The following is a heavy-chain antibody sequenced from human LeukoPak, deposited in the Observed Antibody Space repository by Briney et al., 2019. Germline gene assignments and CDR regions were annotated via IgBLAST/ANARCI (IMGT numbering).Heavy chain of an antibody. D-gene: IGHD6-13*01. J-gene: IGHJ5*02. Sequence: PSETLSLTCAVYGGSFSGYYWSWIRQPPGKGLEWIGEINHSGSTNCNPSLKSRVTISVDTSKNQFSLKLSSVTAADTAVYYCARSMKVSGHQPAAGTTRWFDPWGQGTLVTVSS. V-gene: IGHV4-34*01. CDR2: INHSGST. CDR3: ARSMKVSGHQPAAGTTRWFDP. CDR1: GGSFSGYY.